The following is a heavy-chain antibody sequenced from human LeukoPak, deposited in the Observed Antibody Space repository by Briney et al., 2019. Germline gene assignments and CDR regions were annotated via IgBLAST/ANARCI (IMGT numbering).Heavy chain of an antibody. D-gene: IGHD6-13*01. J-gene: IGHJ3*02. CDR3: ARDVPPPFSSSWYRIAFDI. CDR1: GGSISSYY. V-gene: IGHV4-4*07. CDR2: IYTSGST. Sequence: SETLSLTCTVSGGSISSYYWSWIRQPAGKGLEWIGRIYTSGSTNYNPSLKSRVTMSVDTSKNQFSLKLSSVTAADTAVYYCARDVPPPFSSSWYRIAFDIWGQGTMVTVSS.